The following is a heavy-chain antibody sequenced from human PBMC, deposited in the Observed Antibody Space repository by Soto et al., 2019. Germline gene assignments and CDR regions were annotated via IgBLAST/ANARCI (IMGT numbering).Heavy chain of an antibody. CDR2: IWYDGSNK. D-gene: IGHD5-18*01. V-gene: IGHV3-33*01. CDR1: GFTFGSYG. J-gene: IGHJ4*02. CDR3: ARGTAMVPFDY. Sequence: GGSLRLSCAASGFTFGSYGMHWVRQSPGKGLEWVAVIWYDGSNKYYADSVKGRFTISRDNSKNTLYLQMNSLRAEDTAVYYCARGTAMVPFDYWGQGTLVTVSS.